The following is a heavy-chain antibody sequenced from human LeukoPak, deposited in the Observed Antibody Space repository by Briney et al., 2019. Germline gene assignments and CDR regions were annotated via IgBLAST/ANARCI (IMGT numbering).Heavy chain of an antibody. D-gene: IGHD6-19*01. CDR1: GGSISSSNW. J-gene: IGHJ6*03. V-gene: IGHV4-4*02. CDR2: IYHSGST. Sequence: KPSGTLSLTCAVSGGSISSSNWWSWVRQPPGKGLEWIGEIYHSGSTNYNPSLKSRVTISVDKSKNQFSLKPSSVTAADTAVYYCARFSSSGWYGYYYYYYMDVWGKGTTVTVSS. CDR3: ARFSSSGWYGYYYYYYMDV.